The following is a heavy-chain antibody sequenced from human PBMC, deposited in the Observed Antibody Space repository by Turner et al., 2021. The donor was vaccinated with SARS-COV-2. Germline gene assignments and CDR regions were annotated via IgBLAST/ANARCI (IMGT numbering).Heavy chain of an antibody. D-gene: IGHD3-22*01. CDR3: ATDYYDSSGYYYGGWFDP. J-gene: IGHJ5*02. CDR2: IYYSGST. Sequence: QLQLQESGPGLVKPSETLSLTCTVSGGSISSSSYYWGWIRQPPGKGLEWIGSIYYSGSTYYNPSLKSRVTISVDTSKNHFSLKLSSVTAADTAVYYCATDYYDSSGYYYGGWFDPLVQGTLVTVSS. CDR1: GGSISSSSYY. V-gene: IGHV4-39*02.